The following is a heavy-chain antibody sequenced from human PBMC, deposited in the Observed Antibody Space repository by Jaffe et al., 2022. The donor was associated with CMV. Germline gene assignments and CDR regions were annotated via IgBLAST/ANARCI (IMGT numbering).Heavy chain of an antibody. CDR3: ARVRGYYCSSTSCYTAGWFDP. V-gene: IGHV1-2*02. D-gene: IGHD2-2*02. J-gene: IGHJ5*02. CDR1: GYTFTGYY. CDR2: INPNSGGT. Sequence: QVQLVQSGAEVKKPGASVKVSCKASGYTFTGYYMHWVRQAPGQGLEWMGWINPNSGGTNYAQKFQGRVTMTRDTSISTAYMELSRLRSDDTAVYYCARVRGYYCSSTSCYTAGWFDPWGQGTLVTVSS.